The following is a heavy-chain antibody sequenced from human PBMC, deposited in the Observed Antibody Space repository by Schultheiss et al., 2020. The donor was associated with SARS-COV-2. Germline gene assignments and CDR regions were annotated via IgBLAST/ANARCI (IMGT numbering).Heavy chain of an antibody. CDR3: AGRRIAAAGTFDY. CDR1: GGSISSGGYS. V-gene: IGHV4-30-2*01. Sequence: SETLSLTCAVSGGSISSGGYSWSWIRQPPGKGLEWIGYIYHSGSTYYNPSLKSRVTISVDTSKNQFSLKLSSVTAADTAVYYCAGRRIAAAGTFDYWGQGTLVTVSS. J-gene: IGHJ4*02. CDR2: IYHSGST. D-gene: IGHD6-13*01.